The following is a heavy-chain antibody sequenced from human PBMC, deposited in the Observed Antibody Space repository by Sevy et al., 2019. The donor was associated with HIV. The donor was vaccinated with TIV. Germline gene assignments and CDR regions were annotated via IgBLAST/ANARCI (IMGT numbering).Heavy chain of an antibody. D-gene: IGHD4-4*01. CDR1: GGSISSYY. V-gene: IGHV4-4*07. Sequence: SESLSLTCTVSGGSISSYYWSCIRQPAGKGLEWIGRIYTSGSTNYNPSLKSRVTMSVDTSKNQFSLKLSSVTAADTAVYYCARDSMTTVTTEYYFDYWGQGTLVTVSS. CDR2: IYTSGST. J-gene: IGHJ4*02. CDR3: ARDSMTTVTTEYYFDY.